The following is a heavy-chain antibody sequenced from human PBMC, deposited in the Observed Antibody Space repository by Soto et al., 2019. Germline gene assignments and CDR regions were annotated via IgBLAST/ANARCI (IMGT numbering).Heavy chain of an antibody. D-gene: IGHD2-15*01. V-gene: IGHV1-69*01. CDR2: IIPIFGTA. Sequence: VCYWASGGNLGSYAMIWVRQAPGQGLEWMGGIIPIFGTANYAQKFQGRVTITADESTSTAYMELSSLRSEDTAVYYCAREKVGLLPVAFDIWGQGTMVTVSS. J-gene: IGHJ3*02. CDR1: GGNLGSYA. CDR3: AREKVGLLPVAFDI.